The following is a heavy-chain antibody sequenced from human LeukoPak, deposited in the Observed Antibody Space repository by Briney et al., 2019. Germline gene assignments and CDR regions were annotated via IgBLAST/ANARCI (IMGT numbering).Heavy chain of an antibody. J-gene: IGHJ6*02. CDR3: ARVGYDSSGYREEDYYYYGMDV. D-gene: IGHD3-22*01. Sequence: SVKVSCKASGYSFITYGISWVRQAPGQGLEWMGRIIPILGIANYAQKFQGRVTITADKSTSTAYMELSSLRSEDTAVYYCARVGYDSSGYREEDYYYYGMDVWGQGTTVTVSS. CDR1: GYSFITYG. V-gene: IGHV1-69*04. CDR2: IIPILGIA.